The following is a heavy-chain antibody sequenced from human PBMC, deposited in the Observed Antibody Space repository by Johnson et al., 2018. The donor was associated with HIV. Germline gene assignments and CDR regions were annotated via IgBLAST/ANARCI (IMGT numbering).Heavy chain of an antibody. D-gene: IGHD2-2*01. Sequence: VQLVESGGGLVQPGGSLRLSCAAPGSSVRSYYMSWVRQAQGKGLEWVSAIGTAGDTYYPGSVKGRFTISRENAKHSLYLQLNSLRVEDTALYYCARGGLGYQNIHDPFDIWGQGTMVTVSS. CDR3: ARGGLGYQNIHDPFDI. J-gene: IGHJ3*02. CDR2: IGTAGDT. V-gene: IGHV3-13*01. CDR1: GSSVRSYY.